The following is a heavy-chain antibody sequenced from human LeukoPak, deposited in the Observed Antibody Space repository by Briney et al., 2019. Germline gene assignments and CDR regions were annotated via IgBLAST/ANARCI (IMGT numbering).Heavy chain of an antibody. D-gene: IGHD2-15*01. CDR1: GYTFTSYG. CDR3: ARDQSFPLGYCGGGSCYPPCDY. Sequence: ASVKVSCKASGYTFTSYGISWVRQAPGQGLEWMGWISAYNGNTNYAQKLQGRVTMTTDTSTSTAYMELRSLGSDDTAVYYCARDQSFPLGYCGGGSCYPPCDYWGQGTLVTVSS. CDR2: ISAYNGNT. V-gene: IGHV1-18*01. J-gene: IGHJ4*02.